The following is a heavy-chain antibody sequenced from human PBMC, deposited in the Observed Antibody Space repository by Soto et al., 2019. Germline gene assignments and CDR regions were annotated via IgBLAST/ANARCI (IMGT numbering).Heavy chain of an antibody. J-gene: IGHJ3*02. CDR1: GYTFTIYG. Sequence: ASVKVSCKASGYTFTIYGISWVLQAPGQGLEWMGWISAYNGNTNYAQKLQGRVTMTTDTSTSTAYMELRSLRSDDTAVYYCARESRDYYDSSGYLMGHAFDIWGQGTMVTVSS. CDR2: ISAYNGNT. CDR3: ARESRDYYDSSGYLMGHAFDI. V-gene: IGHV1-18*01. D-gene: IGHD3-22*01.